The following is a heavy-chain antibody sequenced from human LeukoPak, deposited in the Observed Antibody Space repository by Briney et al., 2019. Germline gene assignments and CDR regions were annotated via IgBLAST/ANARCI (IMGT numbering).Heavy chain of an antibody. CDR2: IYYSGST. CDR3: ARLIAAAGTDYYYGMDV. Sequence: SETLSLTCTVSGGSISSYYWSWIRQPPGKGLEWIGYIYYSGSTNYNPSLKSRVTISVDTSKNQFSLKLSSVTAADTAVYSCARLIAAAGTDYYYGMDVWGQGTTVTVSS. J-gene: IGHJ6*02. V-gene: IGHV4-59*08. CDR1: GGSISSYY. D-gene: IGHD6-13*01.